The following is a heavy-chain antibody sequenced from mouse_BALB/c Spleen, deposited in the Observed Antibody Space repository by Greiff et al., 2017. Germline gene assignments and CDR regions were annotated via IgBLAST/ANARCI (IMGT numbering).Heavy chain of an antibody. CDR1: GFDFSRYW. V-gene: IGHV4-1*02. CDR2: INPDSSTI. J-gene: IGHJ3*01. D-gene: IGHD2-10*02. Sequence: EVKVVESGGGLVQPGGSLKLSCAASGFDFSRYWMSWVRQAPGKGLEWIGEINPDSSTINYTPSLKDKFIISRDNAKNTLYLQMSKVRSEDTALYYCARPGYGNYEGFAYWGQGTLVTVSA. CDR3: ARPGYGNYEGFAY.